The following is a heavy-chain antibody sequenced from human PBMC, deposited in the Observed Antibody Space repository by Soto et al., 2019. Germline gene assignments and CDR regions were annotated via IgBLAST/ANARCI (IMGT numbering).Heavy chain of an antibody. CDR2: ISYDGSNK. CDR1: GFTFSSYA. CDR3: ARDQGGTTLYYHGMDG. D-gene: IGHD1-7*01. Sequence: QVQLVESGGGVVQPGRYLRLSCAASGFTFSSYAMHWVRQAPGKGLEWVALISYDGSNKYYADSVKGRFTISRDNSKNTLYLQMNSLRPEDTAVYHCARDQGGTTLYYHGMDGWGQGTTVTVSS. V-gene: IGHV3-30-3*01. J-gene: IGHJ6*02.